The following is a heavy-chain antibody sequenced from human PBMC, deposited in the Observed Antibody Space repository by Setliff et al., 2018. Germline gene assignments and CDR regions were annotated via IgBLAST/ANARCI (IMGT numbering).Heavy chain of an antibody. D-gene: IGHD3-3*01. V-gene: IGHV1-69*06. J-gene: IGHJ3*02. CDR2: IIPMFGTA. CDR3: ARGGATVFLAFDI. Sequence: ASVKVSCKASGGTFSSYAISWVRQAPGQGLEWMGGIIPMFGTANYAQKFQGRVTITADKSTSTAYMELSSLRSEDTAVYYCARGGATVFLAFDIWGQGTMVTVSS. CDR1: GGTFSSYA.